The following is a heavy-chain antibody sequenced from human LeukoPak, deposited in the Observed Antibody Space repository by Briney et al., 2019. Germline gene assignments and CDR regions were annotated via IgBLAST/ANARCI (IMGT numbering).Heavy chain of an antibody. CDR3: AREHSNYGSDY. J-gene: IGHJ4*02. CDR1: GGSISSSSYY. CDR2: IYYSGST. V-gene: IGHV4-30-4*08. D-gene: IGHD4-11*01. Sequence: SETLSLTCTVSGGSISSSSYYWGWIRQPPGKGLEWIGYIYYSGSTYYNPSLKSRVTISVDTSKNQFSLKLSSVTAADTAVYYCAREHSNYGSDYWGQGTLVTVSS.